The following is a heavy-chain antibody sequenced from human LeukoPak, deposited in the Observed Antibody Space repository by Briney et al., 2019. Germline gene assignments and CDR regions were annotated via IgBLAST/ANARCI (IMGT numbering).Heavy chain of an antibody. Sequence: GGSLRLSCAASGFTVSTNYMSWVRQAPGKGLEWVSAISGSGGSTYYADSVKGRFTISRDNSKNTLYLQMNNLRAEDTAVYYCAKAPPMGGDGECSYFDYWGQGTLVTVSS. CDR2: ISGSGGST. V-gene: IGHV3-23*01. D-gene: IGHD2-21*02. J-gene: IGHJ4*02. CDR1: GFTVSTNY. CDR3: AKAPPMGGDGECSYFDY.